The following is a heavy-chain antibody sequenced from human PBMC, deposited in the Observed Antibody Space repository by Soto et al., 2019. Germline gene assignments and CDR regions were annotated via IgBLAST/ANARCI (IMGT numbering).Heavy chain of an antibody. Sequence: PSQTLSLTCAISGDSVSSNSAAWNWIRQSPSRGLEWLGRTYYRSKWYNDYAVSVKSRITINPDTSKNQFSLQLNSVTPEGTAVYYCASTTGTLGGLDVWGQGTTVTVSS. CDR2: TYYRSKWYN. CDR1: GDSVSSNSAA. J-gene: IGHJ6*02. D-gene: IGHD1-1*01. V-gene: IGHV6-1*01. CDR3: ASTTGTLGGLDV.